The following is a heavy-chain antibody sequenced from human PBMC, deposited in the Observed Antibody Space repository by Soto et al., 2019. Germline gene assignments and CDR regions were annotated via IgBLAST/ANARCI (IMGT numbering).Heavy chain of an antibody. Sequence: GGSLRLSCSGAGFNFSSYEMNWVRPAPGMGLEWVSYTDSTGSFTAYADSVRGRFTVSRDNAKNSLYLQMNSLRAEDTAVYYCARDRLFWGSYQDYWGQGNLVTVSS. CDR2: TDSTGSFT. CDR3: ARDRLFWGSYQDY. V-gene: IGHV3-48*03. CDR1: GFNFSSYE. J-gene: IGHJ4*02. D-gene: IGHD3-16*02.